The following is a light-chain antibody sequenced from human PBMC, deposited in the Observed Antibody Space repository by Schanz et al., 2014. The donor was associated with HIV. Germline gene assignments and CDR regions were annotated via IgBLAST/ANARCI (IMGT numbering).Light chain of an antibody. Sequence: DIQMTQSPSSLSASVGDRVTITCRASQSISISLNWYQQKPGKAPRLLIYATSLLHTGVPSRFSGSGSGTHFTLTISSLQPDDFATYFCLQYDSDSWTFGQGTKLDIQ. J-gene: IGKJ2*02. CDR1: QSISIS. V-gene: IGKV1-39*01. CDR3: LQYDSDSWT. CDR2: ATS.